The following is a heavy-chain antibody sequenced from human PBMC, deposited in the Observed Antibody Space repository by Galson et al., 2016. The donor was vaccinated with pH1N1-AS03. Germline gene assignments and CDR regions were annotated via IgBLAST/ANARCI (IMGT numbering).Heavy chain of an antibody. CDR2: ISGYNGKT. CDR3: ARARFWHSGGGC. V-gene: IGHV1-18*01. J-gene: IGHJ4*03. Sequence: SVKVSCKVSGYTFTSYGIIWVRQAPGQGLEWMGWISGYNGKTDYAQKPEGRVTLTADTSTGTAYMDLRSLRSDDTAVYYCARARFWHSGGGCWSHGALVTVSS. D-gene: IGHD3-3*01. CDR1: GYTFTSYG.